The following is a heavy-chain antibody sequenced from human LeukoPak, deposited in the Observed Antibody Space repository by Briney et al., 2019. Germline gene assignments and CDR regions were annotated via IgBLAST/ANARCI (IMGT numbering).Heavy chain of an antibody. D-gene: IGHD6-19*01. CDR1: GGYISSYY. V-gene: IGHV4-59*12. CDR3: ARLLGRPYSSDWYRSFDY. Sequence: SETLSLTCSVSGGYISSYYWSWIRQPPGKGLEWIGYIYYSGSTNYNSSLKSRVTISVDTSKNQFSLKLSSVTAADTAVYYCARLLGRPYSSDWYRSFDYWGQGTLVTVSS. J-gene: IGHJ4*02. CDR2: IYYSGST.